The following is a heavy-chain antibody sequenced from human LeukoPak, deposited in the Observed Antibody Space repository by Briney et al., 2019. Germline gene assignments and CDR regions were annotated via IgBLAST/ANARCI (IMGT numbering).Heavy chain of an antibody. CDR2: ISGSGGST. Sequence: GGSLRLSCAASGCTFSSYAMSWVRQAPGKGLEWVAAISGSGGSTYYADSVKGRFTISRTNSKHTLYLQMNRLRAEDTAVYYCAKDGRPPSRFGEFQNNWFDPWGQGTLVTVSS. CDR1: GCTFSSYA. D-gene: IGHD3-10*01. CDR3: AKDGRPPSRFGEFQNNWFDP. V-gene: IGHV3-23*01. J-gene: IGHJ5*02.